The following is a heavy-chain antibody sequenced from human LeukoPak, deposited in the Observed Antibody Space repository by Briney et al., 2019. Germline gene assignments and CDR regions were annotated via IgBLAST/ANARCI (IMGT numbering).Heavy chain of an antibody. D-gene: IGHD4-17*01. J-gene: IGHJ4*02. CDR1: GDSISGNIYY. CDR3: ARLIYGDYVPDY. CDR2: IYYSGST. Sequence: SETLSLTCTVSGDSISGNIYYWAWIRQPPGKGLEWIGYIYYSGSTYYNPSLKSRVTISVDTSKNQFSLKLSPVTAADTAVYYCARLIYGDYVPDYWGQGTLVTVSS. V-gene: IGHV4-30-4*08.